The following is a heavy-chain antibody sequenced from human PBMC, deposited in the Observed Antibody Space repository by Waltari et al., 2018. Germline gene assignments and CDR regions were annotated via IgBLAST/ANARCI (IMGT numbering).Heavy chain of an antibody. CDR2: IYHSGGT. CDR1: GYSISSGYY. CDR3: ARDALRSGDY. Sequence: QVQLQESGPGLVKPSETLSLTCAVSGYSISSGYYWGWIRQPPGKGLEWIGSIYHSGGTYYNPSLKSRVTISVDTSKNQFSLKLSSVTAADTAVYYCARDALRSGDYWGQGTLVTVSS. V-gene: IGHV4-38-2*02. D-gene: IGHD4-17*01. J-gene: IGHJ4*02.